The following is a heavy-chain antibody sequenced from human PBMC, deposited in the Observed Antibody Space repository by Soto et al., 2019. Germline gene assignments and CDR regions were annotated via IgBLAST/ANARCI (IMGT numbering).Heavy chain of an antibody. V-gene: IGHV3-7*03. CDR3: ASDPSPTTVTTWNDY. J-gene: IGHJ4*02. CDR1: GFTFSSYW. D-gene: IGHD4-17*01. CDR2: IKQDGSEK. Sequence: GGSLRLSCAASGFTFSSYWMSWVRQAPGKGLEWVANIKQDGSEKYYVDSVKGRFTISRDNAKNSLYLQMNSLRAEDTAVYYCASDPSPTTVTTWNDYWGQGTLVTVSS.